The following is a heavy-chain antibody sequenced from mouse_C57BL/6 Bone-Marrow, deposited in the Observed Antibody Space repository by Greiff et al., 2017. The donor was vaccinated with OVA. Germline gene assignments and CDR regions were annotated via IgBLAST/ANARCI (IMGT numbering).Heavy chain of an antibody. J-gene: IGHJ4*01. CDR3: ARGYPYAMDY. CDR2: INYDGSST. D-gene: IGHD1-1*01. CDR1: GFTFSDYY. V-gene: IGHV5-16*01. Sequence: KVVESEGGLVQPGSSMKLSCTASGFTFSDYYMAWVRQVPEKGLEWVANINYDGSSTYYLDSLKSRFIISRDNAKNILYLQMSSLKSEDTATYYCARGYPYAMDYWGQGTSVTVSS.